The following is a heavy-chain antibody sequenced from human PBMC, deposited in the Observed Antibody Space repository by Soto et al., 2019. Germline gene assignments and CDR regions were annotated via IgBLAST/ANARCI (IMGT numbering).Heavy chain of an antibody. CDR1: GFTFRNYA. Sequence: EVQLLESGGGLVQPGGSLRLSCAASGFTFRNYAMSWARQAPGKGLAWVSAISGSGGTTHYADSVKGRFTISRDNSKNTLYLQMNSLRVEDTAVYYCAKDRSSTSCYAFDYWGQGSLVTVSS. J-gene: IGHJ4*02. CDR3: AKDRSSTSCYAFDY. CDR2: ISGSGGTT. V-gene: IGHV3-23*01. D-gene: IGHD2-2*01.